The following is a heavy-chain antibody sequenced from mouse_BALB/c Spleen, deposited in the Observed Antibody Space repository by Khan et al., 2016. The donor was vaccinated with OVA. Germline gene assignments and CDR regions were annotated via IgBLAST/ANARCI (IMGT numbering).Heavy chain of an antibody. CDR3: ARSYGSWAMDY. Sequence: VQLKESGPSLVKPSQTLSLTCSVTGDSITSGFWNWIRKFPGNKFEYMGYVTYSGNTYYNPSLKSRISITRETSKSQYYLQLNSVTTEDTATYFCARSYGSWAMDYWGQGTSVTVSS. CDR2: VTYSGNT. J-gene: IGHJ4*01. CDR1: GDSITSGF. V-gene: IGHV3-8*02. D-gene: IGHD1-1*01.